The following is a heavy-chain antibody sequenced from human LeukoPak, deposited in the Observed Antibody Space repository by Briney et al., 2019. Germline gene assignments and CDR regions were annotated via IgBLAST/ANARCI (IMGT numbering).Heavy chain of an antibody. CDR2: INPSGGST. CDR1: GYTFTSYY. CDR3: ARGHSSAAYYYYGMDV. J-gene: IGHJ6*02. D-gene: IGHD4-11*01. V-gene: IGHV1-46*01. Sequence: ASVKVSCKASGYTFTSYYMHWVRQAPGQGLEWMGIINPSGGSTSYAQKFQGRVTMTRGTSTSTVYMELSSLRSEDTAVYYCARGHSSAAYYYYGMDVWGQGTTVTVSS.